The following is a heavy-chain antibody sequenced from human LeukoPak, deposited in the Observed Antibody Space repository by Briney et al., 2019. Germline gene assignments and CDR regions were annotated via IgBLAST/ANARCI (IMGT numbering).Heavy chain of an antibody. CDR3: ARGPNYYGSGSLSGGLGY. Sequence: ASVKVSCTASGYTFTSYDINWVRQATGQGLEWMGWMDPNSGNTGYAQKFQGGVTMTRNTSISTAYMELSSLRSEDTAVYYCARGPNYYGSGSLSGGLGYWGQGTLVTVSS. CDR2: MDPNSGNT. CDR1: GYTFTSYD. J-gene: IGHJ4*02. V-gene: IGHV1-8*01. D-gene: IGHD3-10*01.